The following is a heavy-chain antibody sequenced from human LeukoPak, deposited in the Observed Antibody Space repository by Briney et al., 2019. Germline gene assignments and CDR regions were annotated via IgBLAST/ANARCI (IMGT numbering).Heavy chain of an antibody. V-gene: IGHV3-48*03. D-gene: IGHD3-10*02. Sequence: PGGSLRLSCIGSGFTFSHYEMNWVRQAPGKGLEWVSYISSSGGTIYYADSVKGRFTISRDNVKNSLYLQVNSLRAEDTAVYYFARADVGPFDPWGQGTLVTVSS. CDR1: GFTFSHYE. J-gene: IGHJ5*02. CDR2: ISSSGGTI. CDR3: ARADVGPFDP.